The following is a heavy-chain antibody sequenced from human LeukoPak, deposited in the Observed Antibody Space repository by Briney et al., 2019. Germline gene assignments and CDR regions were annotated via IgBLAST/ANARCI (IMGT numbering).Heavy chain of an antibody. CDR1: GGSISSYY. CDR2: LYTSGST. D-gene: IGHD6-13*01. J-gene: IGHJ4*02. V-gene: IGHV4-4*07. CDR3: ARERRIATAGMGIDY. Sequence: SETLSLTCTVSGGSISSYYWSWIRQPAGKGLEYIGRLYTSGSTNYNPSLKSRVTMSVDTSKNQFSLKLSSVTAADTAVYYCARERRIATAGMGIDYWGRGTLVTVSS.